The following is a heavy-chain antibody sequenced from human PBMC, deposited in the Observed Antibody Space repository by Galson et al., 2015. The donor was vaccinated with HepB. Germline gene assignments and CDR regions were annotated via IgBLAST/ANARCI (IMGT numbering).Heavy chain of an antibody. D-gene: IGHD4-17*01. CDR1: GYTFTDYH. CDR3: ARDWGYGDSANWFDP. CDR2: IIPIFGTA. V-gene: IGHV1-69*13. Sequence: SVKVSCKASGYTFTDYHIHWVRQAPGQGLEWMGGIIPIFGTANYAQKFQGRVTITADASTSTAYMELSSLRSEDTAVYYCARDWGYGDSANWFDPWGQGTLVTVSS. J-gene: IGHJ5*02.